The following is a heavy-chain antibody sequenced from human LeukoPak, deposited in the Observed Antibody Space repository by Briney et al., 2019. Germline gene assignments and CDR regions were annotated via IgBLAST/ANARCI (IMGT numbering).Heavy chain of an antibody. CDR2: IDSGGST. V-gene: IGHV3-66*01. Sequence: GGSLRLSCAASGFTVNTNHMSWVRQAPGKGLEWVSEIDSGGSTFYAHSVKGRFTISRDNSKNTLYLQMNSLRAEDTAVYYCARDVYYGSGSYSDYWGQGTLVTVSS. J-gene: IGHJ4*02. D-gene: IGHD3-10*01. CDR1: GFTVNTNH. CDR3: ARDVYYGSGSYSDY.